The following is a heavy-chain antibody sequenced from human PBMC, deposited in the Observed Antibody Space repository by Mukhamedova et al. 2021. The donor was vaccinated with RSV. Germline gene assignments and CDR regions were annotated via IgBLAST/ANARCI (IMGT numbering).Heavy chain of an antibody. CDR3: ASEDRQLDWFDP. V-gene: IGHV4-4*07. D-gene: IGHD6-13*01. CDR2: IYTSGST. Sequence: GRIYTSGSTNYNPAFESRVTMSVDTSKDQFSLNLTSVTAADTAVYYCASEDRQLDWFDPWGQGILVTVSS. J-gene: IGHJ5*02.